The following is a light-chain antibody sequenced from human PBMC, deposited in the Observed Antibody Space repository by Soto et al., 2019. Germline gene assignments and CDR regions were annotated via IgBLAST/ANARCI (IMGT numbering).Light chain of an antibody. CDR2: GAF. CDR1: QSVSGSY. CDR3: QQYSASPRT. Sequence: IVLTQSPGTLSLSPGERATVSCRASQSVSGSYLAWYKQKPGQAPRLLIYGAFNRAGGIPDRFSCSGSGTDFTLTISRLEPEDFAVYYCQQYSASPRTFGQGTKVDIK. J-gene: IGKJ1*01. V-gene: IGKV3-20*01.